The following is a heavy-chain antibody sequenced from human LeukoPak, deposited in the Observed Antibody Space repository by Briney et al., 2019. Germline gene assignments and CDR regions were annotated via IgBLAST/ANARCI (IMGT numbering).Heavy chain of an antibody. CDR3: ARVNAPYGFHAFDI. CDR1: GFIFTYYY. D-gene: IGHD4-17*01. Sequence: GSLRLSCAASGFIFTYYYMSWIRPAPGKGREWVSNISSSSTYTNYADSVKGRFTISRDNANNSLFLQMNSLRAEDTAVYYCARVNAPYGFHAFDIWGQGTMVTVSS. CDR2: ISSSSTYT. V-gene: IGHV3-11*05. J-gene: IGHJ3*02.